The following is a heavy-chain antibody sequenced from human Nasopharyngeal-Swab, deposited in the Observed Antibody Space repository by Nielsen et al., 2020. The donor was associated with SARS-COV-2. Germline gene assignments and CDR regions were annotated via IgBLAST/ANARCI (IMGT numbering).Heavy chain of an antibody. V-gene: IGHV3-48*04. CDR3: ARGGSSWPHWYFDL. D-gene: IGHD6-13*01. CDR1: GFIFSNYN. J-gene: IGHJ2*01. CDR2: IGVTSSTR. Sequence: GGSLRLSCAASGFIFSNYNMNWVRQAPGKGLEWVSYIGVTSSTRYYADSLRGRFTISRDNAKNSLYLQMNSLRAEDTAVYYCARGGSSWPHWYFDLWGRSTLVTVSS.